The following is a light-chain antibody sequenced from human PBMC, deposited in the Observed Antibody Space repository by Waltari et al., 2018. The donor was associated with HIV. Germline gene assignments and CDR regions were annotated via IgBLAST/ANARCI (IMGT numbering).Light chain of an antibody. CDR3: SSYTSSDTVV. CDR1: SSDVGGYNA. Sequence: QSALTQPASVSGSPGQSINISCTGTSSDVGGYNAASWYQQTPAKAPKLVVLEGSNRPSGVSNRYAGSKSGNRASLTISGLQAEDEAYYYGSSYTSSDTVVFGGGTKVTVL. V-gene: IGLV2-14*01. CDR2: EGS. J-gene: IGLJ2*01.